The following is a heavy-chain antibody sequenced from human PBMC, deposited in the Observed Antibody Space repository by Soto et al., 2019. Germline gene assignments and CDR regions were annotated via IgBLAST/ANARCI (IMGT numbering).Heavy chain of an antibody. Sequence: GESLKISCKGSGYTFTDYWIGWVRQLPGKGLEWMGIIYPGDSDTRYSPSFQGHVTITVDKSTSTAYLQWNTLKASDTAMYYCARHISNLRCSYYAMDVWGQGPTVTVYS. CDR3: ARHISNLRCSYYAMDV. CDR1: GYTFTDYW. D-gene: IGHD4-4*01. CDR2: IYPGDSDT. V-gene: IGHV5-51*01. J-gene: IGHJ6*02.